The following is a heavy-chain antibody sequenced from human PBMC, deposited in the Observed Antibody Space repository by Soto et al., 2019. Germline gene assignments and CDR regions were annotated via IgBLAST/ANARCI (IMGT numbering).Heavy chain of an antibody. CDR1: GGSISSSSYY. Sequence: SETLSLTCTVSGGSISSSSYYGGWIRQPPGKGLEWIGSIYYSGSTYYNPSLKSRVTISVDTSKNQFSLKLSSVTAADTAVYYCARHHTVTTVLCYFDYWGQGTLVTVSS. CDR2: IYYSGST. J-gene: IGHJ4*02. CDR3: ARHHTVTTVLCYFDY. D-gene: IGHD4-17*01. V-gene: IGHV4-39*01.